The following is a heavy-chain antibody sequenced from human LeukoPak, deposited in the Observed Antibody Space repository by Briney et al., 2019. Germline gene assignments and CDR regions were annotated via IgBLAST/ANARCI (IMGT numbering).Heavy chain of an antibody. CDR3: ARLNPVIAARPSYYYYMDV. Sequence: ASVKVSCKASGYTFTSYGISWVRQAPGQGLEWMGWISAYNGNTNYAQKLQGRVTMTTDTSTSTAYMELRSLRSDDTAVYYCARLNPVIAARPSYYYYMDVWGKGTTVTVSS. V-gene: IGHV1-18*01. J-gene: IGHJ6*03. CDR1: GYTFTSYG. D-gene: IGHD6-6*01. CDR2: ISAYNGNT.